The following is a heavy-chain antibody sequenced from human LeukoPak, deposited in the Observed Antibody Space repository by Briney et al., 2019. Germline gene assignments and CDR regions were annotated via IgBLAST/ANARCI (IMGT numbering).Heavy chain of an antibody. CDR3: ARSLDYGGNSGWYFDL. CDR2: VYHTGAP. J-gene: IGHJ2*01. V-gene: IGHV4/OR15-8*01. Sequence: SETLSLTCGVSGDSITSSHWWSWLRQSPGKGLEWIGEVYHTGAPNYSPSLKSRVTISIDVSNSQFSLRLTSVTAADTAVYYCARSLDYGGNSGWYFDLWGRGTLVTVSS. D-gene: IGHD4-23*01. CDR1: GDSITSSHW.